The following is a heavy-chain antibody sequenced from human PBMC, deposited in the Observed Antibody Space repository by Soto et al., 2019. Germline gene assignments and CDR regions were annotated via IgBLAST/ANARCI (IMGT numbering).Heavy chain of an antibody. CDR3: ARPYGTTVLYYYYYYGMDV. Sequence: PESFVRGSSVALGVTFSINAMHWVRKAPGKGLEGVAVISYDGINKYYADSVKGRFTISRDKSKNTLYLQMNSLRAEDTAVYYCARPYGTTVLYYYYYYGMDVWGQGTTVTVSS. CDR2: ISYDGINK. J-gene: IGHJ6*02. D-gene: IGHD4-4*01. V-gene: IGHV3-30-3*01. CDR1: GVTFSINA.